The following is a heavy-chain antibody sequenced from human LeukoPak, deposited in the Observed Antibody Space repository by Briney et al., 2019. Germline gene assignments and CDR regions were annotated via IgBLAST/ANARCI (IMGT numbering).Heavy chain of an antibody. CDR3: AKEHDYSNAAPEWGFDS. CDR1: GFTFSIYA. V-gene: IGHV3-23*01. D-gene: IGHD3-3*01. J-gene: IGHJ4*02. CDR2: ISGSSSNT. Sequence: GGSLRLSCAASGFTFSIYAMSWVRQAPGKGLEWVSGISGSSSNTMDADSVRGRFTISRDNTRNTLYLHMNNVRAEDTALYYCAKEHDYSNAAPEWGFDSWGQGTRVTVSS.